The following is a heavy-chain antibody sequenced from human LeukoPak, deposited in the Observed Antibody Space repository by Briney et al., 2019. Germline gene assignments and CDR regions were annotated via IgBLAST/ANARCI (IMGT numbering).Heavy chain of an antibody. Sequence: PSETLSLTXTVSGGSISSSSYYWGWIRQPPGKGLEWIGSIYYSGSTYYNPSLKSRVTISVDTSKNQFSLKLSSVTAADTAVYYCARGRAETTVTTWDYYYYMDVWGKRTTVTVSS. CDR2: IYYSGST. CDR3: ARGRAETTVTTWDYYYYMDV. V-gene: IGHV4-39*01. CDR1: GGSISSSSYY. D-gene: IGHD4-17*01. J-gene: IGHJ6*03.